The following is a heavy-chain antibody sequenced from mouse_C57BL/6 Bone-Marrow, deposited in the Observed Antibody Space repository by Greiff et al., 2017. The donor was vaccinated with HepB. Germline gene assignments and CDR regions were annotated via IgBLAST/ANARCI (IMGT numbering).Heavy chain of an antibody. CDR2: ISNLAYSI. D-gene: IGHD2-10*02. J-gene: IGHJ2*01. CDR1: GFTFSDYG. V-gene: IGHV5-15*01. CDR3: ARRGYGNRGYFDY. Sequence: EVQLQESGGGLVQPGGSLKLSCAASGFTFSDYGMAWVRQAPRKGPEWVAFISNLAYSIYYADTVTGRFTISRENAKNTLYLEMSSLRSEDTAMYYCARRGYGNRGYFDYWGQGTTLTVSS.